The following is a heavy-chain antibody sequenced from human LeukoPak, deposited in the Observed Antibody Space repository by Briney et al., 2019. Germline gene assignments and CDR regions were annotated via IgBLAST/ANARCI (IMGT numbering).Heavy chain of an antibody. CDR1: GGSISSYY. J-gene: IGHJ4*02. D-gene: IGHD4-17*01. Sequence: SEALSLTCTVSGGSISSYYWSWIRQPPGKGLEWIGYIYYSGSTNYNPSLKSRVTISVDTSKNQFSLKLSSVTAADTAVYYCARWTTVIRAFDYWGQGTLVTVSS. V-gene: IGHV4-59*01. CDR3: ARWTTVIRAFDY. CDR2: IYYSGST.